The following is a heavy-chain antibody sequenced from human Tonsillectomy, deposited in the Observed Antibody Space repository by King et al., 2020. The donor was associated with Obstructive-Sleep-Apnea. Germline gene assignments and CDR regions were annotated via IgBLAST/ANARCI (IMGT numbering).Heavy chain of an antibody. CDR2: ISYDGSNK. J-gene: IGHJ4*01. CDR3: ARYLAGVAAFYY. CDR1: GFTFSSYA. V-gene: IGHV3-30*04. Sequence: QLVQSGGGVVQPGRSLRLSCAASGFTFSSYAMHWVRQAPGKGLEWVAVISYDGSNKYYADSVKGRFTISRDNSKNTLYLQMNSLRAEDTAVYYCARYLAGVAAFYYWGQETLVTVSS. D-gene: IGHD2-15*01.